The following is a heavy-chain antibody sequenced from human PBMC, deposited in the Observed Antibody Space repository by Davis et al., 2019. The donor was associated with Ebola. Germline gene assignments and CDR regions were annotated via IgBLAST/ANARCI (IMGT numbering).Heavy chain of an antibody. CDR2: IWYDGSNK. V-gene: IGHV3-33*01. CDR3: ARDPTSFHRYMDV. D-gene: IGHD6-6*01. J-gene: IGHJ6*03. CDR1: GFTFSSYG. Sequence: PGGSLRLSCAASGFTFSSYGMHWVRQAPGKGLEWVAVIWYDGSNKYYADSVKGRFTISRDNSKNTLYLQMNSLRAEDTAVYYCARDPTSFHRYMDVWGKGTTVTVSS.